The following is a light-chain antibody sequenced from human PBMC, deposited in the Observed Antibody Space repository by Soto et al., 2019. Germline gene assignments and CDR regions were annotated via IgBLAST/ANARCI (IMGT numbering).Light chain of an antibody. CDR2: AAS. CDR1: QGISSY. CDR3: QQLNSYPPF. Sequence: DIQLTQSPSFLSASVGDRVTITCRASQGISSYLAWYQQKPGKAPKLLIYAASTLQSGVPSRFSGSGSGTEFTLTISSLQPEDFATYYCQQLNSYPPFFGPRTKVYIK. V-gene: IGKV1-9*01. J-gene: IGKJ3*01.